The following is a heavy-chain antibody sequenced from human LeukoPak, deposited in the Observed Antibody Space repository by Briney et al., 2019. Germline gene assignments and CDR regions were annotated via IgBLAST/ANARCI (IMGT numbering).Heavy chain of an antibody. CDR2: INPNSGGT. V-gene: IGHV1-2*02. Sequence: ASVRVSCKASGYTFTGYYMHWVRQAPGQGLEWMGWINPNSGGTNYAQKFQGRVTMTRDTSISTAYMELSRLRSDDTAVYYCARTMVRGSIRFDPWGQGTLVTVSS. CDR3: ARTMVRGSIRFDP. CDR1: GYTFTGYY. D-gene: IGHD3-10*01. J-gene: IGHJ5*02.